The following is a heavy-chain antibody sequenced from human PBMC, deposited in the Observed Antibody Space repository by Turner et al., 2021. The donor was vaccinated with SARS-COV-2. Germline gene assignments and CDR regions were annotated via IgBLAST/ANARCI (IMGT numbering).Heavy chain of an antibody. Sequence: EVQLVESGGGLVQPGGSLRFSCAACGFTVSSNYMSCVRQAPGKGLDWVSVIYSGCSTYYADSVKGRFTISRDNSKNTLYLQMNILRAEDTAVYFCGKVLGVTPNIDYWGQGTLVTVSS. J-gene: IGHJ4*02. V-gene: IGHV3-66*01. CDR2: IYSGCST. CDR3: GKVLGVTPNIDY. D-gene: IGHD3-10*01. CDR1: GFTVSSNY.